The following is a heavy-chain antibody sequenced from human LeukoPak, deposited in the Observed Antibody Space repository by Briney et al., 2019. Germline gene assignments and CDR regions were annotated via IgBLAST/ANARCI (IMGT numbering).Heavy chain of an antibody. D-gene: IGHD3-3*01. Sequence: SETLSLTCTVSGGSISSYYWSWIRQLPGKGLEWIGYIYTSGSTNYNPSLKSRVTISVDTSKNQFPLKLSSVTAADTAVYYCARRVYDFWSGYPYYYYYMDVWGKGTTVTVSS. CDR1: GGSISSYY. V-gene: IGHV4-4*09. CDR3: ARRVYDFWSGYPYYYYYMDV. J-gene: IGHJ6*03. CDR2: IYTSGST.